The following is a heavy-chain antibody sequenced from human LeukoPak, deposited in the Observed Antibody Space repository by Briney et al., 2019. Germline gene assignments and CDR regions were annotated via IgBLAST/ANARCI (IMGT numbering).Heavy chain of an antibody. J-gene: IGHJ6*03. CDR3: AGSYYYYYTADHYYMDV. Sequence: PSETLSLTCTVSGDSISSGDYYWSWIRQPAGKGLEWIGRIHTSGTSNYNPSLKSRVTMSVDTSKNQFSLKLSSVTAADTAVYYCAGSYYYYYTADHYYMDVWGKGTTVTISS. CDR1: GDSISSGDYY. V-gene: IGHV4-61*02. CDR2: IHTSGTS. D-gene: IGHD1-26*01.